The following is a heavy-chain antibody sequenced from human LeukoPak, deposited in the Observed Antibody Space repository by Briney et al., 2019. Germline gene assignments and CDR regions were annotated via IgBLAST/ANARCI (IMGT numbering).Heavy chain of an antibody. V-gene: IGHV3-23*01. Sequence: PGGSLRLSCVGSGFTFISYAMTWVRQAPGKGLEWVSSITGSGGSTFYADSVKGRFTISRDNSKNTMHLQMNSLRAEDTAVYFCAKILVAGYYSYSMDGWGKGTTVTVSS. CDR2: ITGSGGST. CDR1: GFTFISYA. CDR3: AKILVAGYYSYSMDG. D-gene: IGHD2-15*01. J-gene: IGHJ6*03.